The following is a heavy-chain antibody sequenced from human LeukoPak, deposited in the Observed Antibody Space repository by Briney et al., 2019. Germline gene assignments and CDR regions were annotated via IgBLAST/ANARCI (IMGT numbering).Heavy chain of an antibody. CDR3: AVTLSSNSFYP. J-gene: IGHJ5*02. CDR1: GGTFSSYA. CDR2: MITIFGTA. Sequence: GGTVRASCKASGGTFSSYAISWVRQAPGQGLEWMGGMITIFGTANYAQKFQGRVTITAYPSTCTAYMQLSSLRSEDTAVYYCAVTLSSNSFYPCGQGTLVTVSS. D-gene: IGHD2-21*02. V-gene: IGHV1-69*13.